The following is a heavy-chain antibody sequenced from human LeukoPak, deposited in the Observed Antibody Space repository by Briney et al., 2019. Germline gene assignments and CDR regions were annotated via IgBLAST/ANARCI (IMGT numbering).Heavy chain of an antibody. Sequence: GGSLRLSCAASGFTFDDYAMHWVRQAPGKGLEWVSGISWNSGSIGYADSVKGRFTISRDNAKNSLYLQMNSLRAEDMALYYCAKLSTRFLEWSYFDYWGQGTLVTVSS. CDR1: GFTFDDYA. J-gene: IGHJ4*02. V-gene: IGHV3-9*03. CDR3: AKLSTRFLEWSYFDY. D-gene: IGHD3-3*01. CDR2: ISWNSGSI.